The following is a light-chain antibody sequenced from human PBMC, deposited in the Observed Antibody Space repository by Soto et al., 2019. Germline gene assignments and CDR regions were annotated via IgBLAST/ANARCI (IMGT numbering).Light chain of an antibody. CDR3: SSYAGSNNV. V-gene: IGLV2-8*01. Sequence: QSVLTQPPSASGTPGQSVTISCTGTSSDVGGNNYVSWYQQHPGKAPKLMIYEVSKRPSGVPDRFSGSKSGDTASLTGSGLQAEDEADYYCSSYAGSNNVFGTGTKLTVL. J-gene: IGLJ1*01. CDR1: SSDVGGNNY. CDR2: EVS.